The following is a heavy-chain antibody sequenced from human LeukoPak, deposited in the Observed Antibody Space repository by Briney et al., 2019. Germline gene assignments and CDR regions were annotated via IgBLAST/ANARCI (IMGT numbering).Heavy chain of an antibody. V-gene: IGHV4-39*01. Sequence: GSLRLSCAASGFTFSSYAMSWIRQRPGKGLEWIATVSDSGVTYNKPSLKSRVTISVDTSNNQFSLRVTSVTAADTAVYFCARQSSNDNFPRYFDRWGQGTLVTVSS. J-gene: IGHJ4*02. CDR2: VSDSGVT. CDR3: ARQSSNDNFPRYFDR. CDR1: GFTFSSYA. D-gene: IGHD1-1*01.